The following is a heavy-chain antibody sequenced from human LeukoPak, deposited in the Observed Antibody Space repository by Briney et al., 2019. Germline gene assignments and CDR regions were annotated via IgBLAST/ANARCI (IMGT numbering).Heavy chain of an antibody. CDR1: GLTFSSYE. Sequence: GGSLRLSCAASGLTFSSYEMSWVRQAPGKGLEWVSYISSSGSSIYYADSVKGRFTISRDSAKKSLYLQMHSLRAEDTAVYYCARDSHKFDSSGYYPDAFDIWGQGTMVTVSS. CDR3: ARDSHKFDSSGYYPDAFDI. J-gene: IGHJ3*02. CDR2: ISSSGSSI. V-gene: IGHV3-48*03. D-gene: IGHD3-22*01.